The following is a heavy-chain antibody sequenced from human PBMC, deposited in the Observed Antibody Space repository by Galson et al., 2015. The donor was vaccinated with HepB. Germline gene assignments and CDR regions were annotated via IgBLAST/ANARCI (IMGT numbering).Heavy chain of an antibody. CDR2: INPNSGST. CDR3: ARGGSSSTSIPDAFDI. V-gene: IGHV1-2*04. Sequence: SVKVSCKASGYTFTGYYMHWVRQAPGQGLEWMGWINPNSGSTNYAQKFQGWVTMTRDTSISTAYMELSRLRSDDTAVYYCARGGSSSTSIPDAFDIWGQGTMVTVSS. J-gene: IGHJ3*02. CDR1: GYTFTGYY. D-gene: IGHD2-2*01.